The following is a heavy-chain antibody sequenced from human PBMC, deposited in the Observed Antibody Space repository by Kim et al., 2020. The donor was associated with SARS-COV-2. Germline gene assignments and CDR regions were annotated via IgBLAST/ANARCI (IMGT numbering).Heavy chain of an antibody. CDR3: ARDWARHTPKE. V-gene: IGHV3-53*01. D-gene: IGHD3-16*01. CDR2: T. J-gene: IGHJ4*02. Sequence: TYYADAVKGRFTISRDNSKNTLYLRMNSLRAEDTAVYYCARDWARHTPKEWGQGTLVTVSS.